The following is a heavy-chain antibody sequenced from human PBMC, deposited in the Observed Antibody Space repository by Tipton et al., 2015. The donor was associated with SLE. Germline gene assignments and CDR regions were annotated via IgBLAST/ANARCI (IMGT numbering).Heavy chain of an antibody. J-gene: IGHJ5*02. V-gene: IGHV4-61*09. CDR1: GGSISSGSYY. CDR3: ARRAAAALNWFDP. CDR2: IYTSGST. Sequence: TLSLTCTVSGGSISSGSYYWSWIRQPAGKGLEWIGYIYTSGSTNYNPSLKSRVTISVDTSKNQFSLKLSSVTAADTAVYYCARRAAAALNWFDPWGQGTLVTVSS. D-gene: IGHD6-13*01.